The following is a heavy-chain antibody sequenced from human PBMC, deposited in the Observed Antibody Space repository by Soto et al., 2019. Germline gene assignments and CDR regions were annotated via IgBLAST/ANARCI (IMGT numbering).Heavy chain of an antibody. J-gene: IGHJ4*02. CDR2: ITGSTGDT. CDR3: ARDKVGTAADF. D-gene: IGHD2-15*01. CDR1: GFTFTNYG. V-gene: IGHV1-18*01. Sequence: QVQLVQSGAEVKKPGASVKVSCKASGFTFTNYGISWVRQAPGQGFEWMGWITGSTGDTNYAQKFQDRLAMTTDTSADTAYMELRSLRGDDTAVYYCARDKVGTAADFWGQGPWSPSPQ.